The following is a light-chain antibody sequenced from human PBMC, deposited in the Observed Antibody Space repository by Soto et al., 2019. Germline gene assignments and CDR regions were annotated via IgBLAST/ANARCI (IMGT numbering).Light chain of an antibody. V-gene: IGLV2-14*01. J-gene: IGLJ1*01. CDR3: ISYTVSRSYV. CDR1: SSDIGAYNH. Sequence: HSVLTQPASVSGSPGQSITISCSGTSSDIGAYNHVAWFQQFPGKTPKLMIYSVSNRPSGVSYRFSGSKSGNTASLTISGLQAEDEADYYCISYTVSRSYVFGTGTKVTVL. CDR2: SVS.